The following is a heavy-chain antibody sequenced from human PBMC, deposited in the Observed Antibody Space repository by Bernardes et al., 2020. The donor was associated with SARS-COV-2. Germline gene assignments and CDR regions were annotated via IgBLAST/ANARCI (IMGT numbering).Heavy chain of an antibody. Sequence: ASVKVSCKAFGYTFTAYFLHWVRQTPGQGLEWMGWIRPNNGDTKYAQNFQGRVTMTRDTSLSTAYMDLSRLTSDDTAVYYCVGVTWSQHDGFDVWGPGTVVTVSS. V-gene: IGHV1-2*02. J-gene: IGHJ3*01. CDR1: GYTFTAYF. CDR3: VGVTWSQHDGFDV. CDR2: IRPNNGDT. D-gene: IGHD3-3*01.